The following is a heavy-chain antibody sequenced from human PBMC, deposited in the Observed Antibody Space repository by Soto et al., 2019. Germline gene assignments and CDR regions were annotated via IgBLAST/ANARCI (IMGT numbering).Heavy chain of an antibody. J-gene: IGHJ6*03. CDR3: ARVGKRFLEWAYYYYYYMDV. V-gene: IGHV3-7*01. CDR2: IKQDGSEK. Sequence: PGGSLRLSCAASGFTFSSYWMSWVRQAPGKGLEWVANIKQDGSEKYYVDSVKGRFTISRDNAKNSLYLQMNSLRAEDTAVYYCARVGKRFLEWAYYYYYYMDVWGKGTTVTVSS. D-gene: IGHD3-3*01. CDR1: GFTFSSYW.